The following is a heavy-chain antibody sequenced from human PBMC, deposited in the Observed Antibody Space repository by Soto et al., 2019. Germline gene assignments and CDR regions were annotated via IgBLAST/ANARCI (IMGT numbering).Heavy chain of an antibody. CDR2: ISWDGGST. Sequence: GGSLRLSCAASGFTFDDYAMHWVRQAPGKGLEWVSLISWDGGSTYYADSVNGRFTISRDNSKNSLYLQMNSLRAEDTALYYCAKDIIGRKYSYGDDAFDIWGQGTMVTVSS. D-gene: IGHD5-18*01. CDR1: GFTFDDYA. V-gene: IGHV3-43D*03. J-gene: IGHJ3*02. CDR3: AKDIIGRKYSYGDDAFDI.